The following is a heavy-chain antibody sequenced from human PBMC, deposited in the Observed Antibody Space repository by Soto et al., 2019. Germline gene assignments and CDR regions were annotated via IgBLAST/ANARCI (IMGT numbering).Heavy chain of an antibody. D-gene: IGHD3-9*01. CDR3: ARAGPYDILTGYYNGMDV. Sequence: NPSETLSLTCTVSGGSISSGGYYWSWIRQHPGKGLEWIGYIYYSGSTYYNPSLKSRVTISVDTSKNQFSLKLSSVTAADTAVYYCARAGPYDILTGYYNGMDVWGQGTTVTSP. CDR1: GGSISSGGYY. J-gene: IGHJ6*02. CDR2: IYYSGST. V-gene: IGHV4-31*03.